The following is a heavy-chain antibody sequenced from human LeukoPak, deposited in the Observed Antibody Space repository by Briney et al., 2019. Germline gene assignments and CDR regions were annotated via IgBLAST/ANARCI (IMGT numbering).Heavy chain of an antibody. D-gene: IGHD2-2*01. J-gene: IGHJ6*02. CDR2: INSDSTYI. CDR3: ARIFGSASGYGMDV. CDR1: GFTFSTYS. Sequence: GGSLRLSCAVSGFTFSTYSMNWVRQAPGKGLEWVSAINSDSTYIYYADSEKGRFTITRDNARNSLYLQMHSLGVEDTAIYYCARIFGSASGYGMDVWGQGTTVTVSS. V-gene: IGHV3-21*01.